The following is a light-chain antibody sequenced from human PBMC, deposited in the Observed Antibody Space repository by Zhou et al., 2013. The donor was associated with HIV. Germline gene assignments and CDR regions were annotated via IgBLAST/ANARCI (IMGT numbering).Light chain of an antibody. CDR2: GAS. V-gene: IGKV3-20*01. Sequence: ENVLTQSPGTLSLSPGERVTFPCRASHSVSSSYLAWYQQKPGQPPRLLVYGASNRATGIPDRFSGSRSGTDFTLTISRLEPEDFAVYYCQQYGSSPWTFGQGTKVEIK. CDR3: QQYGSSPWT. CDR1: HSVSSSY. J-gene: IGKJ1*01.